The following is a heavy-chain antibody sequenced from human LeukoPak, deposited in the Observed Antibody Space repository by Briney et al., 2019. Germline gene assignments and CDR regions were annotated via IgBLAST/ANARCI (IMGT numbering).Heavy chain of an antibody. CDR2: ISSSSSYI. J-gene: IGHJ6*02. CDR1: GFTFSSYA. V-gene: IGHV3-21*01. Sequence: GGSLRLSCAASGFTFSSYAMSWVRQAPGKGLEWVSSISSSSSYIYYADSVKGRFTISRDNAKNSLYLQMNSLRAEDTAVYYCARDGPRYGDYGMDVWGQGTTVTVSS. CDR3: ARDGPRYGDYGMDV. D-gene: IGHD4-17*01.